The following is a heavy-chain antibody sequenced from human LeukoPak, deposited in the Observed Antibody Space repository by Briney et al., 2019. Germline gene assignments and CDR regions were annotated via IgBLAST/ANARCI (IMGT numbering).Heavy chain of an antibody. V-gene: IGHV3-48*03. CDR3: AREPRISPGYFYGLDV. Sequence: PGGSLRLSCXASGFTFSXXXXXXXXQAPGKXXXXXXXXXSSGSTXYYADSVXXXFXIPRDNAKNSLFLQMNSLRAEDTAVYYCAREPRISPGYFYGLDVWGQGTTVTVSS. CDR2: XXSSGSTX. J-gene: IGHJ6*02. D-gene: IGHD2-15*01. CDR1: GFTFSXXX.